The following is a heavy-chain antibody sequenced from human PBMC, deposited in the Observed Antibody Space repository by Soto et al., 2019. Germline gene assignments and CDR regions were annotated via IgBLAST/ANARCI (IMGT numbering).Heavy chain of an antibody. CDR2: IYTGGYT. CDR3: ARGRTAVAGHYSFDL. J-gene: IGHJ4*02. Sequence: EVQLVESGGGLIQPGGSLRLSCTASGFTVSSNYMSWVRQAPGKGLEWVSFIYTGGYTYYADSVKGRFTISRDNSKNTLSLQMNSLRAEDTAVYFCARGRTAVAGHYSFDLWGQGTLVTVSS. D-gene: IGHD6-19*01. CDR1: GFTVSSNY. V-gene: IGHV3-53*01.